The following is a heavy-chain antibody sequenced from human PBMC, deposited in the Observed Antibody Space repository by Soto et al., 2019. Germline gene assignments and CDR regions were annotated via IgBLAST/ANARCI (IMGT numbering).Heavy chain of an antibody. J-gene: IGHJ4*02. CDR1: GYTFTGHY. CDR3: GRGRSGQIVVFY. D-gene: IGHD1-26*01. Sequence: ASVKVSCKASGYTFTGHYIHWVRQAPEQGPEWMGEIGPESGATRYAQKFQGRVTMTRDTSITTVYMELKNLSPDDTAVYYCGRGRSGQIVVFYWGQGTLVTVSS. V-gene: IGHV1-2*02. CDR2: IGPESGAT.